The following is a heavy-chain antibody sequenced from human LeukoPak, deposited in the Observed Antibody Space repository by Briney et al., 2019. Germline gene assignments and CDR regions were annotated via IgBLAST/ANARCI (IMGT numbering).Heavy chain of an antibody. CDR3: ARHLDDYVWGSYRRRTYNWFDP. D-gene: IGHD3-16*02. Sequence: SQTLSLTCTVSGGSISSGSYYWSWIRQPPGKGLEWIGEINHSGSTNYNPSLKSRVTISVDTSKNQFSLKLSSVTAADTAVYYCARHLDDYVWGSYRRRTYNWFDPWGQGTLVTVSS. CDR1: GGSISSGSYY. CDR2: INHSGST. J-gene: IGHJ5*02. V-gene: IGHV4-61*09.